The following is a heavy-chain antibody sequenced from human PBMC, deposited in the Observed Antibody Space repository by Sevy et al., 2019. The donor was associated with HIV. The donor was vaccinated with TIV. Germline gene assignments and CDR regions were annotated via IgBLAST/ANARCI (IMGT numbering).Heavy chain of an antibody. Sequence: GGSLRLSCAASGFIFSNYNMNWVRQAPGKGLEWDSSISSSSSYIYYADSVKGRFTISRDNAKNSLYLQMNSLRAEDTAVYYCAGENYYDSEGYRFDYWGQGTLVTVSS. CDR3: AGENYYDSEGYRFDY. V-gene: IGHV3-21*01. D-gene: IGHD3-22*01. J-gene: IGHJ4*02. CDR2: ISSSSSYI. CDR1: GFIFSNYN.